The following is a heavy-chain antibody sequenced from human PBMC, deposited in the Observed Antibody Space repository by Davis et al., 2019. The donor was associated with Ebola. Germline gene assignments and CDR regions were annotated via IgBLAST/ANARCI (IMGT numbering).Heavy chain of an antibody. CDR2: IFNSGSANYNPSLRGGNT. Sequence: SETLSLTCTVSGGSVSSGSYYWSWIRQPPGKALEWIGSIFNSGSANYNPSLRGGNTNYNPSLKSRVTISLDTSNNQFSLKLTSVTAADTAVYYCARGSRVRGENWFDRWGQGTLITVSS. V-gene: IGHV4-61*01. CDR1: GGSVSSGSYY. D-gene: IGHD3-10*01. CDR3: ARGSRVRGENWFDR. J-gene: IGHJ5*02.